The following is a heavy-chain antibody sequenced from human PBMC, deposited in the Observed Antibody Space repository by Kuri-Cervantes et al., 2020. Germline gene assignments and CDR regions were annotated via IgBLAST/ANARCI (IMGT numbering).Heavy chain of an antibody. Sequence: ASVKVSCKASGYTFTSYYMHWVRQAPGKGLEWMGIINPSGGSTSYAQKFQGRVTMTRDTSTSTVYMELSSLRSEDTAVYYCAKGGVAAKRAPTRERGSTTLAYNWFDPWGQGTLVTVSS. J-gene: IGHJ5*02. D-gene: IGHD2-15*01. V-gene: IGHV1-46*01. CDR3: AKGGVAAKRAPTRERGSTTLAYNWFDP. CDR2: INPSGGST. CDR1: GYTFTSYY.